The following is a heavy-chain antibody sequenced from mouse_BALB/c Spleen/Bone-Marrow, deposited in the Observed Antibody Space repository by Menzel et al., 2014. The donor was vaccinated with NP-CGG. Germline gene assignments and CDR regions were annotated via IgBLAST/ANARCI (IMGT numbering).Heavy chain of an antibody. J-gene: IGHJ4*01. V-gene: IGHV1-80*01. CDR2: IYPGDGDT. CDR3: ARGARSAVDY. Sequence: QVQLKQSGAELVRPESSVKISCKASGYAFSTYWMIWVKQRPGQGLEWIGQIYPGDGDTNYNGKFKGKATLTADKSSSTAYMQLSSLTSEDSAVYFCARGARSAVDYWGQGTSVTVSS. CDR1: GYAFSTYW.